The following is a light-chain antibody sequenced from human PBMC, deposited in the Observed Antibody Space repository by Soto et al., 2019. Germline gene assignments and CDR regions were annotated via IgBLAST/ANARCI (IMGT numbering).Light chain of an antibody. J-gene: IGKJ4*01. V-gene: IGKV3-11*01. Sequence: EIVLTQSPATLSLSPGERATLSCRARQSVSSYLAWYQQKPGQAPSPLIYDASNRATGIPARFSGGASGTDSTLTISSLEPEDFAVDYCQQRRNWLTFGGGTKVDIK. CDR3: QQRRNWLT. CDR2: DAS. CDR1: QSVSSY.